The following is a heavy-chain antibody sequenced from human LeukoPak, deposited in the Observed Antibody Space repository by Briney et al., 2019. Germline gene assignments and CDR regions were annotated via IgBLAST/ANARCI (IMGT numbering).Heavy chain of an antibody. V-gene: IGHV3-21*01. Sequence: GGSLRLSCAASGFTFSSYSVNWVHQAPGKGLGWVSSISSSSSYIYYADSVKGRFTISRDNAKNSLYLQMNSLRAEDTAVYYCARVRGGKPNWFDPWGQGTLVTVSS. CDR1: GFTFSSYS. D-gene: IGHD4-23*01. CDR2: ISSSSSYI. J-gene: IGHJ5*02. CDR3: ARVRGGKPNWFDP.